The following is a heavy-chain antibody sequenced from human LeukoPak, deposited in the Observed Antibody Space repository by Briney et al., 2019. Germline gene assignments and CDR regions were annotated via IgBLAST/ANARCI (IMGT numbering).Heavy chain of an antibody. V-gene: IGHV4-30-2*01. CDR1: GGSISSYS. J-gene: IGHJ4*02. CDR3: ARDAYCSGGSCYPDY. Sequence: SETLSLTCTVSGGSISSYSWSWIRQPPGKGLEWIGYIYHSGSTYYNPSLKSRVTISVDRSKNQFSLKLSSVTAADTAVYYCARDAYCSGGSCYPDYWGQGTLVTVSS. D-gene: IGHD2-15*01. CDR2: IYHSGST.